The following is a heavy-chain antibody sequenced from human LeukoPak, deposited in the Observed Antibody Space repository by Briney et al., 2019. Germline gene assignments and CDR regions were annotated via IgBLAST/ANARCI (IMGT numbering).Heavy chain of an antibody. CDR1: GFTFTNYG. V-gene: IGHV3-21*01. J-gene: IGHJ4*02. Sequence: GGSLRLSCSASGFTFTNYGMSWVRQAPGKGLEWVSSISSSSSYIYYADSVKGRFTISRDNAKNSLYLQMNSLRAEDTAVYYCARERGHGAAAETFDYWGQGTLVTVSS. D-gene: IGHD6-13*01. CDR3: ARERGHGAAAETFDY. CDR2: ISSSSSYI.